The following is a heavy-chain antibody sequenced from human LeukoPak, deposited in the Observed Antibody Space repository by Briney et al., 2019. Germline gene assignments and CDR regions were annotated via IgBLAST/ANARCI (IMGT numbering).Heavy chain of an antibody. J-gene: IGHJ2*01. CDR1: GFTVSSTY. CDR3: VREYWYFDL. Sequence: PGGSLRLSCAASGFTVSSTYMSWVRQAPGKGLEWVSVIYSGGSTYYADSVKGRFTISRDNSKNTLYLQMNSLRVEDTAVYYCVREYWYFDLWGRGTLVTVSS. CDR2: IYSGGST. V-gene: IGHV3-66*01.